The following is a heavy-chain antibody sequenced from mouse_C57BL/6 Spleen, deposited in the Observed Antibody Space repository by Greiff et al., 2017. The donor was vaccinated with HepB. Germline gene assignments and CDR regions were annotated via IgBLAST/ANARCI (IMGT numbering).Heavy chain of an antibody. CDR3: ARLNYYGSSPLAMDY. CDR2: ISNLAYSI. Sequence: EVNLVESGGGLVQPGGSLKLSCAASGFTFSDYGMAWVRQAPRKGPECVAFISNLAYSIYYADTVTGRFTISRENAKNTLYLEMSSLRSEDTAMYYCARLNYYGSSPLAMDYWGQGTSVTVSS. CDR1: GFTFSDYG. V-gene: IGHV5-15*01. J-gene: IGHJ4*01. D-gene: IGHD1-1*01.